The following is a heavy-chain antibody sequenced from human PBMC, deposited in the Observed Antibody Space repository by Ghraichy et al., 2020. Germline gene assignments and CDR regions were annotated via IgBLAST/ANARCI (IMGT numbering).Heavy chain of an antibody. CDR2: IYHSGTT. V-gene: IGHV4-30-2*01. CDR1: GGSVSSGSFS. J-gene: IGHJ3*01. Sequence: SETLPLTCAVSGGSVSSGSFSWSWIRQPPGKGLEWIGYIYHSGTTYYNPSLKSRVTISLDDSKNQFSLKLSSVTAADTAVYYCARAPYDDDGFYDDGFDVWGQGIMFTVSS. CDR3: ARAPYDDDGFYDDGFDV. D-gene: IGHD3-22*01.